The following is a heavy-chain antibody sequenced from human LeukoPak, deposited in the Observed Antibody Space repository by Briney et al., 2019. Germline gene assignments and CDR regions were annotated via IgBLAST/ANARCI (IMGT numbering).Heavy chain of an antibody. J-gene: IGHJ4*02. V-gene: IGHV3-23*01. CDR3: AKGSPNIVVVPAAY. CDR1: GFTFSSYA. D-gene: IGHD2-2*01. CDR2: ISGSGGST. Sequence: GGSLRLSCAASGFTFSSYAMSWVRQAPGKGLEWVSAISGSGGSTYYAVSVKGRFTISRDNSKNTLYLQMNGLRAEDTAVYYCAKGSPNIVVVPAAYWGQGTLVTVSS.